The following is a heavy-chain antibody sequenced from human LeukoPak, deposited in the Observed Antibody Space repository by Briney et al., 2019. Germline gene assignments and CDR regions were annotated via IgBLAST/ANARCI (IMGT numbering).Heavy chain of an antibody. D-gene: IGHD3-10*01. CDR2: NNHSGST. CDR3: TSHLDYYGLGSYEY. J-gene: IGHJ4*02. Sequence: SQTLSLTCAVSGGSFSGYYWSWIRQPPGKGLELIGENNHSGSTNYNPSLKSRVTISVDTSKNQLSVKLSSVTAADTAVYYCTSHLDYYGLGSYEYWGQGTLVTVSS. CDR1: GGSFSGYY. V-gene: IGHV4-34*01.